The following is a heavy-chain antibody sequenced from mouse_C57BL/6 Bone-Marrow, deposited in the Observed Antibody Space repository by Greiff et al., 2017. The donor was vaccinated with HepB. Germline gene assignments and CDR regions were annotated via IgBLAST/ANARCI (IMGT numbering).Heavy chain of an antibody. CDR3: ARNGDYYGPLAMDY. J-gene: IGHJ4*01. D-gene: IGHD1-1*01. V-gene: IGHV3-1*01. CDR1: GYSITSGYD. Sequence: EVQLQQSGPGMVKPSQSLSLTCTVTGYSITSGYDWHWIRHFPGNNLEWMGYISYSGSTNYNPSLKSRISITHDTSKNHFFLKLNSVTTEDTATYYCARNGDYYGPLAMDYWGQGTSGTVSS. CDR2: ISYSGST.